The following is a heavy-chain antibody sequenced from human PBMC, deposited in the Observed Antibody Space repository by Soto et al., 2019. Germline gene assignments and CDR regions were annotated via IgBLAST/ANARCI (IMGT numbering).Heavy chain of an antibody. CDR3: ARRGRGTFDI. CDR2: IYYSGST. CDR1: GGSLSTYH. J-gene: IGHJ3*02. V-gene: IGHV4-59*01. D-gene: IGHD3-10*01. Sequence: SETLSLTCIVSGGSLSTYHWSWIRQPPGKGLEWIGYIYYSGSTNYNPSLKSRVTISVDTSKNQFSLKLSSVTAADTAVYYCARRGRGTFDIWGLGTMVTVSS.